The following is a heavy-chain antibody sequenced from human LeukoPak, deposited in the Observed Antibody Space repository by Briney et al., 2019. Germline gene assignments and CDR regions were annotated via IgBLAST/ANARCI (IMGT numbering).Heavy chain of an antibody. V-gene: IGHV3-53*05. J-gene: IGHJ4*02. CDR1: GSSGTTNY. D-gene: IGHD3-22*01. Sequence: PGGSLRLSCAASGSSGTTNYMSWVRQAPGKGLEFVSIVYGGDTTVYADSVKGRFTISRDNSKNTLYLQMNSLRAEDTAVYYCAKDQVYDSSGFDLTSDYWGQGTLVTVSS. CDR2: VYGGDTT. CDR3: AKDQVYDSSGFDLTSDY.